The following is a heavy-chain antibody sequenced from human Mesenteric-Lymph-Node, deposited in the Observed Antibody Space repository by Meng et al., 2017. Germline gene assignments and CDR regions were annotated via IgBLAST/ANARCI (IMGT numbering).Heavy chain of an antibody. CDR2: MNPNSGNT. CDR1: GYTFTSYD. V-gene: IGHV1-8*03. D-gene: IGHD3-10*01. J-gene: IGHJ3*02. Sequence: ASVKVSCKASGYTFTSYDINWLRQATGQGLEWMGWMNPNSGNTGYAQKFQRRVTITRNTSISTAYMELSSLRSEDTAVYYCARFGELSPDAFDIWGQGTMVTVSS. CDR3: ARFGELSPDAFDI.